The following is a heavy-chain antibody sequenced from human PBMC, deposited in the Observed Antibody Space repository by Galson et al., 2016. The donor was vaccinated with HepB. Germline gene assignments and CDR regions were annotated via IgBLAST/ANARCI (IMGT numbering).Heavy chain of an antibody. D-gene: IGHD5-24*01. Sequence: SLRLSCAASGYIFRTYPMHWVRQAPGKELEWVAVISSDGSNEWYADSVKGRFTISRDNSQNTLSLQMSSLRPEDTAAYYCAREAERWNYLDYWGQGALVTVSS. CDR2: ISSDGSNE. CDR3: AREAERWNYLDY. CDR1: GYIFRTYP. J-gene: IGHJ4*02. V-gene: IGHV3-30*04.